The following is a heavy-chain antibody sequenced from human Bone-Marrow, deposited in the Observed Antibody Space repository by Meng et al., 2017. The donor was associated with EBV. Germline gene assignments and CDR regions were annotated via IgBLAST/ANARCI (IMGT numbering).Heavy chain of an antibody. CDR3: AKEGEQQLPYYFDY. V-gene: IGHV3-30*18. CDR2: ISYDGSNK. CDR1: GFTFSSYG. Sequence: QVQLVESXXXXXQXXRXXRLSCAASGFTFSSYGMHWVRQAPGKGLEWVAVISYDGSNKYYADSVKGRFTISRDNSKNTLYLQMNSLRAEDTAVYYCAKEGEQQLPYYFDYWGQGTLVTVSS. J-gene: IGHJ4*02. D-gene: IGHD6-13*01.